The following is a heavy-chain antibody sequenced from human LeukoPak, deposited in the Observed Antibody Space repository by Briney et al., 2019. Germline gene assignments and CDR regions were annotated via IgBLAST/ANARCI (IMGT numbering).Heavy chain of an antibody. V-gene: IGHV3-74*01. D-gene: IGHD6-13*01. CDR2: INSDGSST. Sequence: PGGSLRLSCAASGFTFSSYWMHWVRQAPGKGLEWVSRINSDGSSTTYADSVKGRFTISRDNAKNTLYLQMNSLRAEDTAVYYCARRSQYSSSWDFDYWGQGTLVTVSS. CDR3: ARRSQYSSSWDFDY. J-gene: IGHJ4*02. CDR1: GFTFSSYW.